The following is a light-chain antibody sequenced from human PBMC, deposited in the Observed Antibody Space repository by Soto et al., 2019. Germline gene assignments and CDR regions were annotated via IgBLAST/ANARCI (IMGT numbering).Light chain of an antibody. CDR3: QQRSDWPT. CDR2: DAS. CDR1: QSVRSW. J-gene: IGKJ4*01. V-gene: IGKV1-5*01. Sequence: DIQMTQSPSTLSASVGDRVTITCRASQSVRSWLAWYQQKPGRAPKFLIYDASSLESGVPSRFSGSGSGTDFTLTISSLEPEDFAVYYCQQRSDWPTFGGGTKVDIK.